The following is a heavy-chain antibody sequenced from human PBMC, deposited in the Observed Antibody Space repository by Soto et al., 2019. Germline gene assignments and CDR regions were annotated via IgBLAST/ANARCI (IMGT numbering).Heavy chain of an antibody. CDR2: INAGNGNT. CDR3: AGGYCSSTSCYAFFY. J-gene: IGHJ4*02. V-gene: IGHV1-3*01. D-gene: IGHD2-2*01. Sequence: ASVKVSCKASGYTFTSYAMHWVRQAPGQRLEWMGWINAGNGNTEYSQKFQGRVTITRDTSASTAYMELSSLRSEDTAVYYCAGGYCSSTSCYAFFYWGQGTLVTVSS. CDR1: GYTFTSYA.